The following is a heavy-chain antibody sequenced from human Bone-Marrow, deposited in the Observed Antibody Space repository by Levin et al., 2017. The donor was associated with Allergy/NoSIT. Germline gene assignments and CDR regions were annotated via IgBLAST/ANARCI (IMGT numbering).Heavy chain of an antibody. CDR1: GFTFRHYT. D-gene: IGHD3-22*01. CDR3: ARDPARGYYDSSGYSGDH. Sequence: GESLKISCAASGFTFRHYTMNWVRQAPGKGLEWVSCITSSGDSTYYADSVKGRFTISRGNAKNSLYLQLNRLRDEDTAMYYCARDPARGYYDSSGYSGDHWGQGTLVTVSS. CDR2: ITSSGDST. J-gene: IGHJ4*02. V-gene: IGHV3-48*02.